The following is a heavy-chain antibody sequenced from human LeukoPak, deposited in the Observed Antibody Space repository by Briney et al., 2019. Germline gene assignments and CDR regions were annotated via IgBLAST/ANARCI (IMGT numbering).Heavy chain of an antibody. V-gene: IGHV4-30-4*07. CDR1: GGSISSGGYS. CDR3: ARGGYYGSGNDFRFDP. CDR2: IFRTGTT. D-gene: IGHD3-10*01. Sequence: SETLSLTCGVSGGSISSGGYSWSWIRQPPGKAPEWIGYIFRTGTTYYNPSLKSRVTISIDTSKNQFSLKLSSVTAADTAVYYCARGGYYGSGNDFRFDPWGQGTLVTVSS. J-gene: IGHJ5*02.